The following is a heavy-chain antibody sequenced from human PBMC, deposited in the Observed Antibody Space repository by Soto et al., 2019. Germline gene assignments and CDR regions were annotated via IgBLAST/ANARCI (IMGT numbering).Heavy chain of an antibody. CDR3: VSWATG. V-gene: IGHV3-23*01. Sequence: GALRLSCAASGFTFSNYALNWVRHAPGKGLEWVSGISGGGGGTHYTDSVKGRFTISRDNAMNSVHLQLSSLRVDDTAVYYCVSWATGWGQGT. CDR2: ISGGGGGT. J-gene: IGHJ4*02. CDR1: GFTFSNYA. D-gene: IGHD3-9*01.